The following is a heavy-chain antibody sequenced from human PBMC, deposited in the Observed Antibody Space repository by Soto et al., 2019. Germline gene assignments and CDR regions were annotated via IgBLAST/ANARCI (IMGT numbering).Heavy chain of an antibody. CDR1: GGSISSYY. V-gene: IGHV4-59*01. CDR2: IYYSGST. J-gene: IGHJ4*02. Sequence: PSENLSLTYTVSGGSISSYYWSWIRQPPGKGLEWIGYIYYSGSTNYNPSLKSRVTISVDTAKNQFSLKLSSVTAADTAVYYCARVYGDYLDYWGQGTLVTVSS. D-gene: IGHD4-17*01. CDR3: ARVYGDYLDY.